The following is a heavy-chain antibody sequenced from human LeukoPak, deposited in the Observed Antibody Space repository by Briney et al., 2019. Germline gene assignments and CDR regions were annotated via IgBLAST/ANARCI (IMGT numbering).Heavy chain of an antibody. V-gene: IGHV3-23*01. Sequence: GGSLRLSCAASGYTFSNYAMSWVRQAPRKGLEWVSAISGGGLSTYYADSVRGRFTISRDNSKNTLYLQMNSLRAEDTAVYYCAKTATVTTSWFDPWGQGTLVTVSS. J-gene: IGHJ5*02. CDR3: AKTATVTTSWFDP. CDR1: GYTFSNYA. D-gene: IGHD4-17*01. CDR2: ISGGGLST.